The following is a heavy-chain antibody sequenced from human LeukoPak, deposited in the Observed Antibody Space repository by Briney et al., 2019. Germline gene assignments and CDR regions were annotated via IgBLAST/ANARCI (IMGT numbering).Heavy chain of an antibody. CDR1: KFAFSSYA. J-gene: IGHJ3*02. CDR3: GKNRYSGSLSPFDI. D-gene: IGHD1-26*01. Sequence: GGSLRLSCAASKFAFSSYAMSWVRQAPGKGLEWVSAISGGGGNTYYADSVKGRFTISRDNSKNTLYLQMNSLRAEDTAVYYCGKNRYSGSLSPFDIWGQGTMVTVSS. V-gene: IGHV3-23*01. CDR2: ISGGGGNT.